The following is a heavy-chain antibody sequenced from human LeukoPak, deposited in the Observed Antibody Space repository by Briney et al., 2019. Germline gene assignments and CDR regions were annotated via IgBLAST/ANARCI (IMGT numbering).Heavy chain of an antibody. Sequence: GGSLRLSCAASGFTFSSYSMTWVRQAPGKGLEWVSSISSSSSYIYYADSVKGRFTISRDNAKNSLYLQMNSLRAEDTAVYYCARDRDEEGWFDYWGQGTLVTVSS. D-gene: IGHD2-15*01. CDR2: ISSSSSYI. J-gene: IGHJ4*02. V-gene: IGHV3-21*01. CDR3: ARDRDEEGWFDY. CDR1: GFTFSSYS.